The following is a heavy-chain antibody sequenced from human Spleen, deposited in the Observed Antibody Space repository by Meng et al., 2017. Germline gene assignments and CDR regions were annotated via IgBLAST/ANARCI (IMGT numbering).Heavy chain of an antibody. CDR3: ARANVDVSGSDY. Sequence: GESLKISCAASGFTFSSYWMSWVRQAPGKGLEWVANIKQDGSDKYYVDSVKGRFTISRDNAKNSLFLQMNSLRAEDTAVYYCARANVDVSGSDYWGQGSQVTVSS. CDR2: IKQDGSDK. D-gene: IGHD6-19*01. CDR1: GFTFSSYW. J-gene: IGHJ4*01. V-gene: IGHV3-7*01.